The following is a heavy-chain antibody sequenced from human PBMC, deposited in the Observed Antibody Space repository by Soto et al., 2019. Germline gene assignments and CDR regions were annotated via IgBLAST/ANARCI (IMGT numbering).Heavy chain of an antibody. CDR1: GYTFTSYD. J-gene: IGHJ6*02. CDR2: MNPNSGNT. D-gene: IGHD5-18*01. CDR3: AREGSTATDYYYYGMDV. Sequence: GASVKVSCKASGYTFTSYDINWVRQATGQGLEWMGWMNPNSGNTGYAQKFQGRVTMTRNTSISTAYMELSRLRSDDTAVYYCAREGSTATDYYYYGMDVWGQGTTVTVS. V-gene: IGHV1-8*01.